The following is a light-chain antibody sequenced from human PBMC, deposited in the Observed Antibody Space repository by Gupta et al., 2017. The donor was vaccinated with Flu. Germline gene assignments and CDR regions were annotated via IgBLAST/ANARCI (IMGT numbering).Light chain of an antibody. Sequence: DIFLTQSPATLSLSQGEGATLSCRASQSVSGALAWYQQKLGQAPRLLIYDASSRAPGVPARFTGSGSGTEFTLTINSLEPEDFAVYYCQQHWTLPLTFGGGTKVRIK. CDR3: QQHWTLPLT. CDR2: DAS. CDR1: QSVSGA. V-gene: IGKV3-11*01. J-gene: IGKJ4*01.